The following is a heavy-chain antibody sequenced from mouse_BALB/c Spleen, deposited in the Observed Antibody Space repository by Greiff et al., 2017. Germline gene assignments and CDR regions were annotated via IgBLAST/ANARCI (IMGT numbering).Heavy chain of an antibody. V-gene: IGHV5-6-5*01. D-gene: IGHD2-4*01. Sequence: EVMLVESGGGLVKPGGSLKLSCAASGFTFSSYAMSWVRQTPEKRLEWVASISSGGSTYYPDSVKGRFTISRDNARNILYLQMSSLRSEDTAMYYCARGDYDYVESAMDDWGQGTSVTVSS. CDR3: ARGDYDYVESAMDD. J-gene: IGHJ4*01. CDR2: ISSGGST. CDR1: GFTFSSYA.